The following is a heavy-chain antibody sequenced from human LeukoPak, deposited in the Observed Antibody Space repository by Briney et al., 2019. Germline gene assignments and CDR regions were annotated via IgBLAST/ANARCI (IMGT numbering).Heavy chain of an antibody. D-gene: IGHD3-10*01. V-gene: IGHV3-74*01. J-gene: IGHJ4*02. CDR1: VSTFITYG. CDR2: VDSGGSFT. CDR3: ARDRVLGSGSCDY. Sequence: GGSLRLSCAASVSTFITYGMHCLRQAPGKGLKWVSRVDSGGSFTNYADPVKGRFTISRDNAHNTLYLQMSSLRAADTGVHYCARDRVLGSGSCDYCGQGTLVTVSS.